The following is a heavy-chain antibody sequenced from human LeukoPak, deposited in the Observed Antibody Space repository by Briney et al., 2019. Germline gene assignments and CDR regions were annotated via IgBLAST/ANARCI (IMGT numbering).Heavy chain of an antibody. V-gene: IGHV4-59*01. J-gene: IGHJ5*02. CDR3: ARLGNPNYYDSSGYYPNWFDP. CDR1: GGSISSYY. D-gene: IGHD3-22*01. Sequence: SETLSLTCTVSGGSISSYYWSWIRQPPGKGLEWIGYIYYSGSTNYNPSLKSRVTISVDTSKNQFSLKLSSVTAADTAVYYCARLGNPNYYDSSGYYPNWFDPWGQGTLVTVSS. CDR2: IYYSGST.